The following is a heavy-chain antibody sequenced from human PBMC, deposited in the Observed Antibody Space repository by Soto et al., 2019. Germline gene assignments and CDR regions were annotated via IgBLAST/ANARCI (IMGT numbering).Heavy chain of an antibody. J-gene: IGHJ4*02. D-gene: IGHD5-18*01. CDR1: GFAFSSYG. V-gene: IGHV3-30*03. CDR2: ISYDGSLQ. Sequence: QAQLVESGGGVVQPGRSLRLSCAASGFAFSSYGMHWVRQAPGTGLEWVAVISYDGSLQHYADSVKGRFTISRDNSKNMVLLQMSSLRAEDTAVYYCVSDRGYGHASVPHSSGQGTLVSVSS. CDR3: VSDRGYGHASVPHS.